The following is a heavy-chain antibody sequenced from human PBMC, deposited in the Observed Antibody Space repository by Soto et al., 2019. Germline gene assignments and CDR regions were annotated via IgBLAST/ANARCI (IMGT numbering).Heavy chain of an antibody. CDR3: ATWSNSSGWYGAFDI. D-gene: IGHD6-19*01. V-gene: IGHV4-59*01. Sequence: SETLSLTCSVSGASINSYFWTWIRQPPGKGLEWIGYIFYSGSTTYNPSLKSRVTMSIDTSKNQFSLKLTSVTAADTAVYYCATWSNSSGWYGAFDIWGQGPMVTVSS. CDR1: GASINSYF. J-gene: IGHJ3*02. CDR2: IFYSGST.